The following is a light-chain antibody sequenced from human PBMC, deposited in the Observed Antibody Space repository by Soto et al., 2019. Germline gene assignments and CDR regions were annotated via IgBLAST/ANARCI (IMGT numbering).Light chain of an antibody. CDR1: SSDIGGYNY. CDR3: SSYTSSIPREYV. Sequence: QSALTQPASVSGSPGQSITISCTGTSSDIGGYNYVSWYQQYPGKAPKLMIYEVSHRPSGVSDRFSGSKSGNTASLTISGLQAEDEADYYCSSYTSSIPREYVFGTGTKVTVL. J-gene: IGLJ1*01. CDR2: EVS. V-gene: IGLV2-14*01.